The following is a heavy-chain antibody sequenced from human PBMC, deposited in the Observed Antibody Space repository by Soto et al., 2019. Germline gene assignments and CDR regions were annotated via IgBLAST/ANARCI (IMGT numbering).Heavy chain of an antibody. V-gene: IGHV3-15*01. Sequence: EVLLVESGGGLVKPGGSLRLSCAASGFAFKYARMTWVRQAPGKGLEWVGHIRSNIDGATTAYAAPVKGRFTISRDESTNTVELQMNSLISEDTAVYYCTTDWGSGTHYARAFDVWGQGTMVTVSS. CDR1: GFAFKYAR. J-gene: IGHJ3*01. CDR3: TTDWGSGTHYARAFDV. D-gene: IGHD3-16*01. CDR2: IRSNIDGATT.